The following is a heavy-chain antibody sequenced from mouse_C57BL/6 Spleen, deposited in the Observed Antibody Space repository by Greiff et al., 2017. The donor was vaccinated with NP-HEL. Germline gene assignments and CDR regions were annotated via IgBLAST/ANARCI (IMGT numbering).Heavy chain of an antibody. CDR1: GYTFTDYY. CDR3: ARWLLQDAMDY. CDR2: INPNNGGT. V-gene: IGHV1-26*01. Sequence: VQLQQSGPELVKPGASVKISCKASGYTFTDYYMNWVKQSHGKSLEWIGDINPNNGGTSYNQKFKGKATLTVDKSSSTAYMELRSLTSEDSAVYYCARWLLQDAMDYWGQGTSVTVSS. D-gene: IGHD2-3*01. J-gene: IGHJ4*01.